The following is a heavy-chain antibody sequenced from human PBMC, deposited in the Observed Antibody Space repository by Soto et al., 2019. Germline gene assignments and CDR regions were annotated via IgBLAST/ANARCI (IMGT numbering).Heavy chain of an antibody. D-gene: IGHD2-2*01. CDR2: ISSSGSYI. J-gene: IGHJ4*02. Sequence: EVQLVESGGGLVKPGGSLRLSCAASGFTFSSYSMNWVRQAPGKGLEWVSSISSSGSYIYYADSVKGRITISRDNAKNSLCLQMNSLRAEDTAVYYCARGVIGGQLLPFDYWGQGTLVTVSS. V-gene: IGHV3-21*01. CDR3: ARGVIGGQLLPFDY. CDR1: GFTFSSYS.